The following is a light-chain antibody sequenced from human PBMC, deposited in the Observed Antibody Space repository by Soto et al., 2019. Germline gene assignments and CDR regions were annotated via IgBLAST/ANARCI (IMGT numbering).Light chain of an antibody. CDR3: CSYAGRYV. CDR1: SSDVGGYNY. Sequence: QSVLTQPRSVSGSPGQSVTISCTGTSSDVGGYNYVSWYQHHPGKAPKLMIYDVSKRPSGVPDRFSGSKSGNTASLTISGLQAEDEADYYCCSYAGRYVLGTGTKGHRP. CDR2: DVS. J-gene: IGLJ1*01. V-gene: IGLV2-11*01.